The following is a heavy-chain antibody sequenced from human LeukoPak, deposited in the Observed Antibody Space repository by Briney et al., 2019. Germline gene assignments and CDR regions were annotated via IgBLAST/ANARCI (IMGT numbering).Heavy chain of an antibody. V-gene: IGHV1-69*13. CDR3: ARGWQLGGDLGDAFDI. Sequence: AASVKVSCKASGGTFSSYTITWVRQAPGQGLEWMGGIIPIFGTTNYAQKFQGRVTITADESTSTAYMELSSLRSEDTAVYYCARGWQLGGDLGDAFDIWGQGTMVTVSS. D-gene: IGHD2-21*01. CDR2: IIPIFGTT. CDR1: GGTFSSYT. J-gene: IGHJ3*02.